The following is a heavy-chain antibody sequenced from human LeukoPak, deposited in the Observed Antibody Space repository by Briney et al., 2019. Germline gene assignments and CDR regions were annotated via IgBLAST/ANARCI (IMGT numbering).Heavy chain of an antibody. V-gene: IGHV3-7*04. CDR1: GFTFSRNW. Sequence: PGGSLRLSCAASGFTFSRNWMSWVRQAPLKGLEWGAILKGDGSQEDYVDSVKGRFTISRDNAKSSLYVQMNSLRPEDTAVYYCARDWDGSGKSMDYWGQGTLVTVSS. CDR2: LKGDGSQE. D-gene: IGHD3-10*01. CDR3: ARDWDGSGKSMDY. J-gene: IGHJ4*02.